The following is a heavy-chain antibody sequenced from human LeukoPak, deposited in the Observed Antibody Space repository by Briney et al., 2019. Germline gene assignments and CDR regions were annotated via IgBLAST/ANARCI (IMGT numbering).Heavy chain of an antibody. V-gene: IGHV1-18*01. D-gene: IGHD3-16*01. CDR1: GYTFTIYG. J-gene: IGHJ3*02. Sequence: GASVTVSCKASGYTFTIYGISWVRQAPGQGLEWMGWISAYNGNTNYAQKLQGRVTMTTDTSTSTAYMELRSLRSDDTAVYYCAVFMITFGGVITGAFDIWGQGTMVTVSS. CDR2: ISAYNGNT. CDR3: AVFMITFGGVITGAFDI.